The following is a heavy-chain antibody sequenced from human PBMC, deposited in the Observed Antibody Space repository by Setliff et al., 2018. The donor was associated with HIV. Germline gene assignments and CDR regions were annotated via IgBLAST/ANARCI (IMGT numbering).Heavy chain of an antibody. Sequence: PSETLSLTCSVSGDSMRTNYWTWIRQSPGKGLEWIGHVDYSGSSTYNPSLNSRVTLSIDTSKSQSSLRLSSVTAADTALYYCARRSTVARGVDCFDLWGQGTQVTVSS. V-gene: IGHV4-59*08. CDR1: GDSMRTNY. CDR2: VDYSGSS. J-gene: IGHJ4*02. CDR3: ARRSTVARGVDCFDL. D-gene: IGHD3-10*01.